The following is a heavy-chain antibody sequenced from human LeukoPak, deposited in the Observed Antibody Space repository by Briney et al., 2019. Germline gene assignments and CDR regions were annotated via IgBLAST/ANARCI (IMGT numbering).Heavy chain of an antibody. D-gene: IGHD3-10*01. CDR3: ARGIGFGESQWD. CDR2: IKRDGSEK. Sequence: PGGSMGLSSAGSGFTFSSSWMSWVRQAPGKGLEWVANIKRDGSEKHYVDSVKGRFTISRDNAKSSLFLQMNNLRVDDTAVYYCARGIGFGESQWDWGQGTLVTVSS. V-gene: IGHV3-7*01. CDR1: GFTFSSSW. J-gene: IGHJ4*02.